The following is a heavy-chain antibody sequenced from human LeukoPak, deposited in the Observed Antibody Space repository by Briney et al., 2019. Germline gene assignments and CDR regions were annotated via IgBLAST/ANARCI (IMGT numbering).Heavy chain of an antibody. CDR1: GGSIMTTNW. Sequence: SETLSLTCDVSGGSIMTTNWWSWVRQPPNKGLEWIGEVHLSGATNYNPSLESRVTMSIDTSENHLSLELTSVTAADTAMYYCTRESGAFSPFGFWGQGTLVTVSS. D-gene: IGHD1-26*01. CDR3: TRESGAFSPFGF. V-gene: IGHV4-4*02. CDR2: VHLSGAT. J-gene: IGHJ4*02.